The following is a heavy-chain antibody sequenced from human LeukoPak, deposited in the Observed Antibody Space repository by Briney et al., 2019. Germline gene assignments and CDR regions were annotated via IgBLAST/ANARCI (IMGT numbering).Heavy chain of an antibody. CDR3: ARGVRFLARD. Sequence: GASVKVSCKASGYTFTNYAIHWVRQAPGQSLEWMGQINGGLENTKYSQRFLGRVTITRDISANTAYMELSSLRSEDTAVYYCARGVRFLARDWGQGTLVTVSS. D-gene: IGHD3-3*01. J-gene: IGHJ4*02. V-gene: IGHV1-3*01. CDR2: INGGLENT. CDR1: GYTFTNYA.